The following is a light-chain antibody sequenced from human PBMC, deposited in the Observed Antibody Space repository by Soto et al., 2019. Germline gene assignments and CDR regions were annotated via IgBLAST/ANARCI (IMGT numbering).Light chain of an antibody. V-gene: IGLV1-40*01. CDR3: QSYDSTLSARYV. J-gene: IGLJ1*01. CDR1: RSNIGAGND. CDR2: GNN. Sequence: QAVVTQPPSVSGAPGQRVTISCTGRRSNIGAGNDVHWYQHLPGTAPKLLISGNNNRPSGVPDRFSGSKSGTSASLAITGLQAEDEADYYCQSYDSTLSARYVFGTGTKLTVL.